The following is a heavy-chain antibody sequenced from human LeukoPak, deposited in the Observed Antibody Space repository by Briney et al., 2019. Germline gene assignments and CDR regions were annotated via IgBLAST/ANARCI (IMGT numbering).Heavy chain of an antibody. J-gene: IGHJ4*02. D-gene: IGHD2-15*01. CDR2: INSNCGDT. CDR3: VRVSLSPLLPINY. Sequence: ASVKVSCKASGYTFTAYYLHWVRQAPGQGLEWMGWINSNCGDTNSAQKFQGRVTLTRDTSITTAYMEMSSLSSDDTAVYYCVRVSLSPLLPINYWGQGTLVTVSS. CDR1: GYTFTAYY. V-gene: IGHV1-2*02.